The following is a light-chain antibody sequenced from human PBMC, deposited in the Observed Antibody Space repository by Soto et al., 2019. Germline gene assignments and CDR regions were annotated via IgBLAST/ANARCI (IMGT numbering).Light chain of an antibody. J-gene: IGKJ5*01. CDR2: VAS. V-gene: IGKV1-39*01. Sequence: DIHIAHAPSSLSSSLGDRVTITCRASQSISSYLSWYQQKPGKAPKLLIYVASSLQSGVPSRFSGSGSGTDFTLTISSLQTEDFATYYCQQSYRTPVFGQGTRLEI. CDR1: QSISSY. CDR3: QQSYRTPV.